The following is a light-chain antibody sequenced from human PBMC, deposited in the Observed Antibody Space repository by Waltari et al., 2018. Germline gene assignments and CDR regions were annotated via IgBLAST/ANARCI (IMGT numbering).Light chain of an antibody. Sequence: EIVMTQSPGTLSVSPGERVTLPCRASQSVSTKLAWYQKKPGQPPRLLISEASRRATGIPTRFSGSGSGKEFTLTISSLQSEDFAVYLCQQYNDWPPLTFGGGTKVEIK. J-gene: IGKJ4*01. V-gene: IGKV3-15*01. CDR2: EAS. CDR3: QQYNDWPPLT. CDR1: QSVSTK.